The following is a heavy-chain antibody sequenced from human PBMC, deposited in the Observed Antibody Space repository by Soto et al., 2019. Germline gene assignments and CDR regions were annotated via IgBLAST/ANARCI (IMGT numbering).Heavy chain of an antibody. CDR2: IIPIFGTA. CDR1: GGTFSSYA. J-gene: IGHJ6*02. Sequence: QVQLVQSGAEVKKPGSSVKVSCKASGGTFSSYAISWVRQAPGQGLEWMGGIIPIFGTANYAQKFQGRVTITADESMSTAYMELSSLRSEDTAVYYCARGDYYYDSSGYRVGNYYYGMDVWGQGSTVTVS. CDR3: ARGDYYYDSSGYRVGNYYYGMDV. D-gene: IGHD3-22*01. V-gene: IGHV1-69*01.